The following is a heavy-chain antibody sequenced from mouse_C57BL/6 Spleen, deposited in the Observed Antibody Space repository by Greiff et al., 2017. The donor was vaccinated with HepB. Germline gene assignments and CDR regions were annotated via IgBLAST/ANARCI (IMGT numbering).Heavy chain of an antibody. CDR3: ARMWYPTGYYFDY. CDR2: INPNNGGT. D-gene: IGHD1-1*02. J-gene: IGHJ2*01. Sequence: EVQLQQSGPELVKPGASVKISCKASGYTFTDYYMNWVKQSPGKSLEWIGDINPNNGGTSYNQKFKGKATLTVDKSSSTAYMELRSLTSEDSAVYYCARMWYPTGYYFDYWGQGTTLTVSS. V-gene: IGHV1-26*01. CDR1: GYTFTDYY.